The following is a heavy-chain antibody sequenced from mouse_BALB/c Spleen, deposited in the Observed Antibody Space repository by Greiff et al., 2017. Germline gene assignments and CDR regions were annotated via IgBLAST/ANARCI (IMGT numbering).Heavy chain of an antibody. V-gene: IGHV1S56*01. CDR3: ARRGYYAMDY. CDR1: GYTFTSYY. CDR2: IYPGNVNT. J-gene: IGHJ4*01. Sequence: QVQLQQSGPELVKPGASVRISCKASGYTFTSYYIHWVKQRPGQGLEWIGWIYPGNVNTKYNEKFKGKATLTADKSSSTAYMQLSSLTSEDSAVYFCARRGYYAMDYWGQGTSVTVSS.